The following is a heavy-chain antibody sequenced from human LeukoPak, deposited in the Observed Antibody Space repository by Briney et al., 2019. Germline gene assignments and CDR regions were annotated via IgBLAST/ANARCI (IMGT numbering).Heavy chain of an antibody. CDR3: ARAEGYSYAFYFVY. D-gene: IGHD5-18*01. CDR2: IKYGGSEK. CDR1: GFTFSSYW. V-gene: IGHV3-7*04. Sequence: HPGGSLRLTCAASGFTFSSYWMTWVRQAPGKGLEWVANIKYGGSEKYYADSVKGRFTISRDNAKNSLYLQMNSLRAEDTAVYSCARAEGYSYAFYFVYWGQGTLVTVSS. J-gene: IGHJ4*02.